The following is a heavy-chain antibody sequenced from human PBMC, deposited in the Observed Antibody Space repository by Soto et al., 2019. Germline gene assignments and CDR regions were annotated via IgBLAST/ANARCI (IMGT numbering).Heavy chain of an antibody. CDR3: TRVRLTLTQSLIFAF. V-gene: IGHV1-18*01. J-gene: IGHJ4*02. Sequence: AAVKVSCKASGYTFTSYGIAWVRQAPGQGLEWMGWISAYSGSTDYAQKLQGRVTMTTDTSTTTVYMELRSLRSDDTAVSFCTRVRLTLTQSLIFAFWAQGPLVPVSS. CDR1: GYTFTSYG. D-gene: IGHD3-3*01. CDR2: ISAYSGST.